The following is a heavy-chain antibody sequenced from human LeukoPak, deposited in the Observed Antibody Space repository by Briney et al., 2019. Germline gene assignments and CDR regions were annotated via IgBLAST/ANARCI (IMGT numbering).Heavy chain of an antibody. Sequence: PSETLSFTSTSSVGSISSSYWSGLRQPAGKGRYGIGRIYTSGSTNYNPSLKSRVTMSVDTSKSQFSLKLSSVTAAYTAVYYCARDRSPHYMDVWGKGTTVTVSS. J-gene: IGHJ6*03. CDR2: IYTSGST. CDR3: ARDRSPHYMDV. V-gene: IGHV4-4*07. CDR1: VGSISSSY.